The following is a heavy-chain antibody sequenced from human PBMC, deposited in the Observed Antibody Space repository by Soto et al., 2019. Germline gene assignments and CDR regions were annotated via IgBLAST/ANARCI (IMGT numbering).Heavy chain of an antibody. Sequence: GGSLRLSCAASGFTFSSYAMHWVRQAPGKGLEWVAVISYDGSNKYYADSVKGRFTISRDNSKNTLYLQMNSLRAEDTAVYYCARDLGGWPDYWGQGTLVTVSS. D-gene: IGHD2-15*01. CDR3: ARDLGGWPDY. CDR2: ISYDGSNK. J-gene: IGHJ4*02. V-gene: IGHV3-30-3*01. CDR1: GFTFSSYA.